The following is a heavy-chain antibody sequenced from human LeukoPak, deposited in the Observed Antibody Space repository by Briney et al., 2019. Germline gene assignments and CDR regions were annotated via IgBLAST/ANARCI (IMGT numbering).Heavy chain of an antibody. Sequence: GGSLRLSCAASGFTFRSYAMSGVRQAPGKGLEWGSAISGSGGSTYYADPVKGRFTISRDNSKNTLYLQMNSLRAEDTAVYYCAKENCSSTSCYRGHWGQGTLVTVSS. CDR2: ISGSGGST. CDR3: AKENCSSTSCYRGH. CDR1: GFTFRSYA. D-gene: IGHD2-2*01. V-gene: IGHV3-23*01. J-gene: IGHJ4*02.